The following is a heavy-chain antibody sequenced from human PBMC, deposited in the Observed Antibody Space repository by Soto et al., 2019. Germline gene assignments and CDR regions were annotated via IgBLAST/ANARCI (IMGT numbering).Heavy chain of an antibody. D-gene: IGHD6-19*01. CDR1: GFTFSSYA. Sequence: QVQLVESGGGVVQPGRSLRLSCAASGFTFSSYAMHWVRQAPGKGLEWVAVISYDGSNKYYADSVKGRFTISRDNSKNTLYLQMNSLRAEDTAVYYCARDASRGIAVAGSRIFDYWGQGTLVTVSS. CDR3: ARDASRGIAVAGSRIFDY. J-gene: IGHJ4*02. V-gene: IGHV3-30-3*01. CDR2: ISYDGSNK.